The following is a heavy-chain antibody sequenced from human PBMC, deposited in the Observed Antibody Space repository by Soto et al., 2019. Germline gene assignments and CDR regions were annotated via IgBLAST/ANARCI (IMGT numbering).Heavy chain of an antibody. Sequence: EVQLVESGGGLVQPGGSLRLSCVASEFTFSSYEMNWVRQAPGKGLEWVSYISSSGTTIYYTDSVKGRFTISRDNAKKSLYLQMNSLRAEDTAVYYCVRFGGAAAGPGDYWGQGTLFTVSS. V-gene: IGHV3-48*03. D-gene: IGHD6-13*01. CDR1: EFTFSSYE. J-gene: IGHJ4*02. CDR3: VRFGGAAAGPGDY. CDR2: ISSSGTTI.